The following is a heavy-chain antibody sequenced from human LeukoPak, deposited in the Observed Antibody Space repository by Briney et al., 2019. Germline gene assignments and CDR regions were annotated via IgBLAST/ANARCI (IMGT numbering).Heavy chain of an antibody. CDR1: GFTFSSYS. V-gene: IGHV3-48*02. J-gene: IGHJ4*02. CDR3: ARGSGNSFDY. CDR2: ISSSSSAM. Sequence: GGSLRLSCAASGFTFSSYSMSWVRQAPRKGLEWVSYISSSSSAMYYADSMKGRFTISRDNAKNSLYLQMNNLRDEDTAVYYCARGSGNSFDYWGQGALVTVSS. D-gene: IGHD3-10*01.